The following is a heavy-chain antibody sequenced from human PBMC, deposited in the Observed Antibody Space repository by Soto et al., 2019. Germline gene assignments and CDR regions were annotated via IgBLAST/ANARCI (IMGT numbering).Heavy chain of an antibody. J-gene: IGHJ4*02. V-gene: IGHV1-8*01. Sequence: QVQLVQSGAEVKKPGASVKVSCKASGYTFTSYDINWVRQATGQGLEWLGWMNPNSGNIGYAQKFQGRVTMTRNTSISTAYMELSSRRAELTAVNSCARERSGYFDYWGQGTLVTVSS. CDR2: MNPNSGNI. D-gene: IGHD2-15*01. CDR3: ARERSGYFDY. CDR1: GYTFTSYD.